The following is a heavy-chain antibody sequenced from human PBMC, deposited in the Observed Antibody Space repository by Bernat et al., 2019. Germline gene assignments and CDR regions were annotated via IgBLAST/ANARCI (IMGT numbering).Heavy chain of an antibody. CDR3: ARVGSTASYYYYFGMDV. CDR2: KSYDGSNQ. V-gene: IGHV3-30-3*01. D-gene: IGHD5/OR15-5a*01. Sequence: QMQLVESGGGVVQPGRSLRLSCAASGFTFSSDAMHWVRQAPGKGPEGGAVKSYDGSNQYYADSVNGRFTISRDNSKNTLYLPMNSLRAEDTAVYYCARVGSTASYYYYFGMDVWGQGTKVTVSS. CDR1: GFTFSSDA. J-gene: IGHJ6*02.